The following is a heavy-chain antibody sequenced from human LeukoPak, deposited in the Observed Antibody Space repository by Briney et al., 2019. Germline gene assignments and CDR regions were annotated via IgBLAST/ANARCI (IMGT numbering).Heavy chain of an antibody. CDR3: ARSGYKYGADALDI. J-gene: IGHJ3*02. CDR2: IYNSGST. CDR1: GGSISSGSYY. Sequence: SETLSLTCTVSGGSISSGSYYWSWIRQPAGKGLEWIGRIYNSGSTNYNPSLNSRVTISVDTSKNQFSLKLSSVTAADTAVYYCARSGYKYGADALDIWGQGTMVTVSS. V-gene: IGHV4-61*10. D-gene: IGHD5-18*01.